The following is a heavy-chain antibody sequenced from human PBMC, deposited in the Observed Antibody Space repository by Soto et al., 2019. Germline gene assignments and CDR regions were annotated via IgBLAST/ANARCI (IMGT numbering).Heavy chain of an antibody. Sequence: EVQLLESGGGLVQPGGSLRLSCAASGFTFSSYAMSWVRQAPGKGLEWVSAISGSGGSTYYADSVKGRFTISRDNSKNTLYLQMHSLRPEDTAVYYCAKGRLGGSLTAFNWGQGTLVTVSS. V-gene: IGHV3-23*01. CDR2: ISGSGGST. CDR3: AKGRLGGSLTAFN. J-gene: IGHJ4*02. D-gene: IGHD2-15*01. CDR1: GFTFSSYA.